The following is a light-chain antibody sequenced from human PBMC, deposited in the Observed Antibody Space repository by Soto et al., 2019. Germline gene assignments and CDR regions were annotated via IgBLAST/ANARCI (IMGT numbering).Light chain of an antibody. CDR3: QQRSNWPPYT. Sequence: EIVLTQSPATLSLSPGERATLSCRASRGVSSYLAWYQQKPGQSPRLLIYDASNRAPGIPARFSGSGSGTDFTLTISSLEPEDFAVYYCQQRSNWPPYTFGQGTKLEIK. CDR2: DAS. CDR1: RGVSSY. J-gene: IGKJ2*01. V-gene: IGKV3-11*01.